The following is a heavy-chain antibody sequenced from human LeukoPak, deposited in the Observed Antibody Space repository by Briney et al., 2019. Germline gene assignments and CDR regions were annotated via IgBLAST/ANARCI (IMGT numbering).Heavy chain of an antibody. J-gene: IGHJ6*02. CDR2: ISSSGSYI. Sequence: GGSLRLSCSASGFTFSSYSMNWVRQAPGKGLEWVSSISSSGSYIYYADSVKGRFTISRDNAKNSLYLQMNSLRADDTAVYYCARDPYYGSNSRYYYYYGMDVWGQGTTVTVSS. CDR3: ARDPYYGSNSRYYYYYGMDV. V-gene: IGHV3-21*01. CDR1: GFTFSSYS. D-gene: IGHD4-23*01.